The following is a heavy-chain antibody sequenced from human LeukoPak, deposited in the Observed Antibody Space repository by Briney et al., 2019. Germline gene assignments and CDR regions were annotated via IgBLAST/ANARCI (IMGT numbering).Heavy chain of an antibody. CDR1: SGSISTYY. V-gene: IGHV4-59*01. Sequence: SETLSLTCTASSGSISTYYWNWIRQPPGKGLEWIGSVYYSGSTNYNPSLKSRVTISVDTSKNRFSLKLSSVTAADTAVFYCARGGSRSYTGSTLDYWGQGTLVTVSS. D-gene: IGHD2-2*02. CDR2: VYYSGST. J-gene: IGHJ4*02. CDR3: ARGGSRSYTGSTLDY.